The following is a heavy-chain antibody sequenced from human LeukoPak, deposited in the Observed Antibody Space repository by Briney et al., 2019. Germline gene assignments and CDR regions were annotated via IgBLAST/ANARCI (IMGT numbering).Heavy chain of an antibody. D-gene: IGHD4-23*01. J-gene: IGHJ4*02. CDR1: GGSISSSSYY. V-gene: IGHV4-39*01. Sequence: PSQTLSLTCTVSGGSISSSSYYWGWIRQPPGKGLEWIGSIYYSGSTYYNPSLKSRVTISVDTSKNQFSLKLSSVTAADTAVYYCARPPRWGDRNSYFDYWGQGTLVTVSS. CDR2: IYYSGST. CDR3: ARPPRWGDRNSYFDY.